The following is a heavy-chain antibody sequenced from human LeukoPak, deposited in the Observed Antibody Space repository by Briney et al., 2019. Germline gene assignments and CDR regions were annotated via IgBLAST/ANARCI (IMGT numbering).Heavy chain of an antibody. V-gene: IGHV4-34*01. D-gene: IGHD6-19*01. CDR3: ATVSSGFFTFDY. CDR2: INHSGST. CDR1: GGSFSGYY. Sequence: SETLSLTCAVYGGSFSGYYWSWIRQPPGKGLEWIGEINHSGSTNYNPSLKSRVTISVDTSKNQFSLKLSSVTAADTAVYYCATVSSGFFTFDYWGQGTLVTVSS. J-gene: IGHJ4*02.